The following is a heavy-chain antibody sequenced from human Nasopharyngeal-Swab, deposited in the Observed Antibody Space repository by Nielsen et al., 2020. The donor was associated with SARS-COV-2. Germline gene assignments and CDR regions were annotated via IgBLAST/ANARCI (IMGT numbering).Heavy chain of an antibody. CDR1: GYTCTGYY. CDR3: ARDRGINWFDP. J-gene: IGHJ5*02. CDR2: INPNSGGT. V-gene: IGHV1-2*04. Sequence: ASVKVSCKASGYTCTGYYMHWVRQAPGQGLEWMGWINPNSGGTNYAQKFQGWVTMTRDTSISTAYMELSRLRSDDTAVYYCARDRGINWFDPWGQGTLVTVSS.